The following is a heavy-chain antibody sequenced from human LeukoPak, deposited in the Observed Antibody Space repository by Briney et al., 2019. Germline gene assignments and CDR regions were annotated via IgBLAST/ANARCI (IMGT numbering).Heavy chain of an antibody. V-gene: IGHV3-30-3*01. J-gene: IGHJ4*02. CDR3: ARMGVVPAAHFDY. CDR1: GFTFSSYA. CDR2: ISYDGSNK. D-gene: IGHD2-2*01. Sequence: GGSLRLSCAASGFTFSSYAMHWVRQAPGKGLEWVAVISYDGSNKYYADSVKGRFTISRDNSKNTLYLQMNSLRVEDTAVYYCARMGVVPAAHFDYWGQGTLVTVSS.